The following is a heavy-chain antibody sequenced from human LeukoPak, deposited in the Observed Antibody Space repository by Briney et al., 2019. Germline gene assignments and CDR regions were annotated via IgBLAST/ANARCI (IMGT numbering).Heavy chain of an antibody. CDR1: GGSISSGDYY. CDR3: ARAMKDAFDI. CDR2: IYYSGST. V-gene: IGHV4-30-4*01. J-gene: IGHJ3*02. Sequence: SETLSLTCTVSGGSISSGDYYWSWIRQPPGKGLEWIGYIYYSGSTYYNPSLKSRVTISVDTSKNQSSLKLSSVTAADTAVYYCARAMKDAFDIWGQGTMVTVSS.